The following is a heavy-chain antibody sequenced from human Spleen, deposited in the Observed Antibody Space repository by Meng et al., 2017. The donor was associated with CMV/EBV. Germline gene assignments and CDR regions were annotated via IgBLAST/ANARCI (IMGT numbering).Heavy chain of an antibody. CDR2: IYHSGST. CDR3: AKGGLLWF. J-gene: IGHJ6*02. Sequence: SETLSLTCTVSGASVSSGSYYWTWIRQPPGKGLEWIGNIYHSGSTNYNPSLKSRVTISVDTSKNQFSLKLSSVTAADTAVYYCAKGGLLWFGGQGTTVTVSS. V-gene: IGHV4-61*01. CDR1: GASVSSGSYY. D-gene: IGHD3-10*01.